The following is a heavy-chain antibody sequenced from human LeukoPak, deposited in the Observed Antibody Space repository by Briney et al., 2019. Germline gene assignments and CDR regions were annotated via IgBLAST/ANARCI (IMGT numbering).Heavy chain of an antibody. V-gene: IGHV3-66*01. CDR2: IYSGGST. CDR1: GFTVSSNY. CDR3: AKVMPLYQLQWGLYDY. J-gene: IGHJ4*02. D-gene: IGHD2-2*01. Sequence: GGSLRLSCAASGFTVSSNYMSWVRQAPGKGLEWVSVIYSGGSTYYADSVKGRFPISRDNSKNTLYLQMNSLRAEDTAVYYCAKVMPLYQLQWGLYDYWGQGTLVTVSS.